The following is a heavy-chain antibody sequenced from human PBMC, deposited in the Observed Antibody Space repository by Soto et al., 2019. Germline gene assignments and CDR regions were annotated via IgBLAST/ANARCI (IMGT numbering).Heavy chain of an antibody. CDR1: GFTFSNSA. D-gene: IGHD3-10*01. J-gene: IGHJ4*02. CDR2: ISDSGGVI. CDR3: AKMAWFGDPPGGDY. Sequence: GGSLRLSCGASGFTFSNSAMSWVRQAPGKGLEWVSAISDSGGVIYYGDSVKGRFTISRDNSKNTLYLQMNSLRTDDTALYFCAKMAWFGDPPGGDYWGQGTLVTVSS. V-gene: IGHV3-23*01.